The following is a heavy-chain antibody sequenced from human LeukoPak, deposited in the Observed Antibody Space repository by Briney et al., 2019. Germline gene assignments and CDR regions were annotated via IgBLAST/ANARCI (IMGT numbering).Heavy chain of an antibody. CDR1: GSTFSSYW. Sequence: GGSLRLSCAASGSTFSSYWMSWVRQAPGKGLEWVANIKQDGSEKYYVDSVKGRFTISRDNAKNSLYLQMNSLRAEDTAVYYCARDQSRAVYDSSGSLGYWGQGTLVTVSS. CDR3: ARDQSRAVYDSSGSLGY. J-gene: IGHJ4*02. D-gene: IGHD3-22*01. V-gene: IGHV3-7*01. CDR2: IKQDGSEK.